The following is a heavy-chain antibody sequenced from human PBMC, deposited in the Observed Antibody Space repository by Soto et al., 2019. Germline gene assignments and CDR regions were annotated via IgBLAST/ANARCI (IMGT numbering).Heavy chain of an antibody. CDR3: AKEGIWGIFGAGGFDP. Sequence: EVQLVESGGGVVQPGGSLRLSCAASGFIVSDTYMNWVRQAPGKGLEWVSVIYRGGDTYYADSVKGRFTISRDNSTVYLQMNNLRAEDTAMYYCAKEGIWGIFGAGGFDPWGQGTLVTVSS. D-gene: IGHD3-3*01. J-gene: IGHJ5*02. CDR1: GFIVSDTY. CDR2: IYRGGDT. V-gene: IGHV3-53*01.